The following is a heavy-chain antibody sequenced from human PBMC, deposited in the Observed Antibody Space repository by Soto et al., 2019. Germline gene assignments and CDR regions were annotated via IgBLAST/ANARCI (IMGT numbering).Heavy chain of an antibody. Sequence: ASVKVSCKASGYTFTSYGISWVRQAPGQGLEWMGWISAYNGNTNYAQKLQGRVTMTTDTSTSTAYMELRSLRSDDTAVYYCARDLGITGTPPGLHYYYYYMDVWGKGTTVTVPS. CDR1: GYTFTSYG. CDR3: ARDLGITGTPPGLHYYYYYMDV. V-gene: IGHV1-18*01. D-gene: IGHD1-7*01. J-gene: IGHJ6*03. CDR2: ISAYNGNT.